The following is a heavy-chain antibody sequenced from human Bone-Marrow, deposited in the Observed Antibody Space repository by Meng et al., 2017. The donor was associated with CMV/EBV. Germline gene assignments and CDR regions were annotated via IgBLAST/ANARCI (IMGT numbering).Heavy chain of an antibody. D-gene: IGHD3-16*02. V-gene: IGHV1-18*01. CDR3: ARDFYYDYVWGSYRYTETLDY. CDR1: GYYFTSYG. Sequence: ASVKVSCKASGYYFTSYGVSWVRQAPGQGLEWVGWISTYNGNTNYTEKFQGRVTLTTDTSTRTVHMELRSLRSDDTAVYYCARDFYYDYVWGSYRYTETLDYWGQGTLVTVSS. J-gene: IGHJ4*02. CDR2: ISTYNGNT.